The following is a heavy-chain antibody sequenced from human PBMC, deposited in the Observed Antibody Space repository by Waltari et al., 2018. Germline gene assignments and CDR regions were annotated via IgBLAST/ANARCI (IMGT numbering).Heavy chain of an antibody. J-gene: IGHJ4*02. CDR3: AREGYSSGFDF. V-gene: IGHV3-66*02. D-gene: IGHD6-19*01. Sequence: EVQLVESGGGLVQPGGSLRLSCAASGFTVSRNYMNWVRQAPGKGLEWVSVIYRGGTTYYADSVKGRFTSSRDNSKNTLYLQMNSLRAEDTAVYYCAREGYSSGFDFWGQGTLVTVSS. CDR1: GFTVSRNY. CDR2: IYRGGTT.